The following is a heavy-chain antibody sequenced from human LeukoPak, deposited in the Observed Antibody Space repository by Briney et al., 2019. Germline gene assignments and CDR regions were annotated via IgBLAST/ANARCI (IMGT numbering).Heavy chain of an antibody. CDR2: ISNSAI. Sequence: GGFLRLSCAASGFTFSSYSMNWVRQAPGKGLEWVSYISNSAIYYADSLKGRFTISRDNAKNSLYLQMNSLRDEDTAVYYCARDTDYSFDYWGQGTLVTVSS. CDR1: GFTFSSYS. CDR3: ARDTDYSFDY. V-gene: IGHV3-48*02. D-gene: IGHD4-11*01. J-gene: IGHJ4*02.